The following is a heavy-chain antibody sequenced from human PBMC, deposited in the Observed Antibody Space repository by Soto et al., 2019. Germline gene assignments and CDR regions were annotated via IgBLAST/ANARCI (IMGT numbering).Heavy chain of an antibody. CDR1: GGTFSSYA. J-gene: IGHJ4*02. V-gene: IGHV1-69*01. Sequence: QVQLVQSGAEVKKPGSSVKVSCKASGGTFSSYAISWVRQAPGQGLEWMGGIIPIFGTANYAQKFQGRVTITADESTSTAYRELSSLRSEDTAVYYCARGRYSSSWYYFDYWGQGTLVTVSS. CDR2: IIPIFGTA. CDR3: ARGRYSSSWYYFDY. D-gene: IGHD6-13*01.